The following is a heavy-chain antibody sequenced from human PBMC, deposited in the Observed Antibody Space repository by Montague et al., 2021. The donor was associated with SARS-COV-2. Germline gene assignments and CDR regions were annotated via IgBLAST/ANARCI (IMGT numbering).Heavy chain of an antibody. CDR1: GFTFSSYG. Sequence: SLRLSCSASGFTFSSYGLHWVRQAPGKGLEWVAVISYDGSNKHYXDSVKGRFTISRDNSKNTLYLQMNSLRAEDTAVYYCAKDQGDCSSSRCFRGWTYYYYGMEVWGQGTTVTVSS. CDR2: ISYDGSNK. D-gene: IGHD2-2*01. CDR3: AKDQGDCSSSRCFRGWTYYYYGMEV. V-gene: IGHV3-30*18. J-gene: IGHJ6*02.